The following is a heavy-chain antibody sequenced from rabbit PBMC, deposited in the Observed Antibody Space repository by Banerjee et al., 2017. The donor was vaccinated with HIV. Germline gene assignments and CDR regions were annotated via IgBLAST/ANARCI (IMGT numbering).Heavy chain of an antibody. CDR2: IYISSGST. Sequence: QSLEESGGDLVNPGASLTLTCTAPGFSFSNSYYMCWFRQAPGKGLEWITCIYISSGSTYYASWAKGRFTISKTSSTTVTLQMTSLTAADTATYFCARGVYADSWDGFDPWGQGTLVTVS. CDR1: GFSFSNSYY. CDR3: ARGVYADSWDGFDP. J-gene: IGHJ2*01. V-gene: IGHV1S40*01. D-gene: IGHD4-2*01.